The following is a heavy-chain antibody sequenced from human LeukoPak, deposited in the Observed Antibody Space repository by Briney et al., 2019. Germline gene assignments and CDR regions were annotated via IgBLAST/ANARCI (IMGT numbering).Heavy chain of an antibody. CDR3: ARDFSLQGYYGSGILGY. CDR1: GGSISSYY. J-gene: IGHJ4*02. D-gene: IGHD3-10*01. Sequence: SETLSLTCTVSGGSISSYYWSWIRQPPGKGLEWIGYIYYSGSTNYNPSLKSRVTISVDTSKNQFSLKLSSVTAADTAVYYCARDFSLQGYYGSGILGYWGQGTLVTVSS. V-gene: IGHV4-59*01. CDR2: IYYSGST.